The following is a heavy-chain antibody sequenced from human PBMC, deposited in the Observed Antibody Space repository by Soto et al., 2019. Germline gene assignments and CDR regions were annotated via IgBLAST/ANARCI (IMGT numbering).Heavy chain of an antibody. J-gene: IGHJ4*02. CDR3: ARGYYYGSGRYPGFDY. CDR1: GGTFSSYA. V-gene: IGHV1-69*12. Sequence: QVQLVQSGAEVKKPGSSVKVSCKASGGTFSSYAISWVRQAPGQGLEWMGGIIPIFGTAYYAQKFQGRVTITAVESTSTAYLELSSLRSEDTAVYYCARGYYYGSGRYPGFDYWGQGTLVTVSS. CDR2: IIPIFGTA. D-gene: IGHD3-10*01.